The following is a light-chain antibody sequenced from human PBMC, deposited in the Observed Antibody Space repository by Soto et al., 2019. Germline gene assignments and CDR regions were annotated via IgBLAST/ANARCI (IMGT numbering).Light chain of an antibody. J-gene: IGKJ1*01. V-gene: IGKV1-27*01. CDR1: QGINNY. CDR3: QQSYSTPRT. CDR2: ATS. Sequence: DIQMTQSPSSLSASVGDRFTITCRASQGINNYLAWWQQKPGKVPKLLIYATSTLQSGVPSRFSGSGSGTDFTLTISSLQPEDFATYYCQQSYSTPRTFGQGTKVDIK.